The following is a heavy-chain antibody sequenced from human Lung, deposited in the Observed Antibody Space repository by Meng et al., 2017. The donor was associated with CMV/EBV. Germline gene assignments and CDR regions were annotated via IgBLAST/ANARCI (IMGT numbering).Heavy chain of an antibody. V-gene: IGHV3-15*01. CDR2: IKSKTDGGTT. J-gene: IGHJ4*02. Sequence: GGSLRLSCAASGFTFSNAWMSWVRQAPGKGLEWVGRIKSKTDGGTTDYAAPVKGRFTISRDDSKNTLYLQMNSLKTEDTAVYYCARRQWRYYFDYWGQGTLVTVSS. D-gene: IGHD6-19*01. CDR1: GFTFSNAW. CDR3: ARRQWRYYFDY.